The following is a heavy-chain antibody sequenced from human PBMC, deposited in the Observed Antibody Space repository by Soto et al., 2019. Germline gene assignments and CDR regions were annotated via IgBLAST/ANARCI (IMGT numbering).Heavy chain of an antibody. CDR3: AKGKTSGWYYFDY. V-gene: IGHV3-23*01. Sequence: GGSLRLSCAASGFTFSNFAMSWVRQAPGRGLEWVSGISASGRDIHYADSVKDRFTVSRDNSKNTLYLQMNSLRAEDTAIYYCAKGKTSGWYYFDYWGQGALVTVSS. D-gene: IGHD6-19*01. J-gene: IGHJ4*02. CDR1: GFTFSNFA. CDR2: ISASGRDI.